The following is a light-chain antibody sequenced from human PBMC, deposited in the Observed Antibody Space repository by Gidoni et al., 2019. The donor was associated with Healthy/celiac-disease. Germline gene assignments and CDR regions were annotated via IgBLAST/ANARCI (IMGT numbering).Light chain of an antibody. CDR3: QQYGSSIT. CDR1: QSVSSSD. J-gene: IGKJ3*01. V-gene: IGKV3-20*01. CDR2: GAS. Sequence: EILLTQSPGTLSLSPGETATLSCRASQSVSSSDLAWYQQKPGPAPRLLIYGASSRATGIPDRFSGSGSGTDFTLTISRLEPEDFAVYYCQQYGSSITFXPXTKVDIK.